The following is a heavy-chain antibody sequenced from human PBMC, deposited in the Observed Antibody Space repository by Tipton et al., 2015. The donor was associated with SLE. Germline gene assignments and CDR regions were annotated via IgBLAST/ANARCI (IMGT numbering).Heavy chain of an antibody. V-gene: IGHV4-59*01. CDR1: GGSISSYY. CDR2: IYYSGST. CDR3: ARDGGAAAESYNYYMDV. Sequence: TLSLTCTVSGGSISSYYWSWIRQPPGKGLEWIGYIYYSGSTNYNPSLKSRVTMSVDSSNSQFSLKLSSVTAVDTAVYYCARDGGAAAESYNYYMDVWGIGTTVTVSS. D-gene: IGHD6-13*01. J-gene: IGHJ6*03.